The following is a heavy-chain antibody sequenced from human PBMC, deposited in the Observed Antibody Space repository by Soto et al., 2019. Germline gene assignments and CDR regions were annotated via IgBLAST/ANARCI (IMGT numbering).Heavy chain of an antibody. CDR2: IYHSGST. CDR3: ARHLYYYDSSGFHRGSHYFDY. D-gene: IGHD3-22*01. Sequence: SETLSLTCAVSGGSISSGGYSWSWIRQPPGKGLEWIGYIYHSGSTYYNPSLKSRVTISVDRSKNQFSLKLSSVTAADTAVYYCARHLYYYDSSGFHRGSHYFDYWGQGTLVTVSS. V-gene: IGHV4-30-2*01. CDR1: GGSISSGGYS. J-gene: IGHJ4*02.